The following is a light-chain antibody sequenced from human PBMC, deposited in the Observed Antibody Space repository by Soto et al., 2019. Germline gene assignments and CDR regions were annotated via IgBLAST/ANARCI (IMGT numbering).Light chain of an antibody. CDR1: QGISSC. CDR3: QQANSFPFT. CDR2: AAS. V-gene: IGKV1-12*01. Sequence: DIQMTQSQSSVSASVGDRVTITCRASQGISSCLAWYQQKPWKAPKLLIYAASSLQSGVPSRFSGSGSGTDFTLTISSLQPEDFATYYCQQANSFPFTFGPGTKVDLK. J-gene: IGKJ3*01.